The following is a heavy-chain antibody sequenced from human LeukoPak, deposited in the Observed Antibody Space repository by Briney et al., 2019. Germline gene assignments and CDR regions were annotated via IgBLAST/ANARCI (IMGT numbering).Heavy chain of an antibody. V-gene: IGHV3-23*01. CDR2: ISGSGGST. D-gene: IGHD5-12*01. J-gene: IGHJ4*02. CDR3: ARGPSGYHNT. CDR1: GFTFSSYA. Sequence: GGSLRLSCAASGFTFSSYAMSWVRQAPGKGLEWVSAISGSGGSTYYADSVKGRFTISRNNSKNTLYLQMNSLRAEDTAVYYCARGPSGYHNTGGQGTLVTVSS.